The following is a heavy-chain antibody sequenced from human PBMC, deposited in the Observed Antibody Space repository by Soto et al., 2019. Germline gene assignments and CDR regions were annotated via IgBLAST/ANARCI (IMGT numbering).Heavy chain of an antibody. V-gene: IGHV1-8*01. CDR2: MNPNSGNT. CDR3: ATRSYSSGSSLDY. Sequence: QVQLVQSGAEVKKPGASVKVSCKASGYTFTSYDINWVRQATGQGLEWMGWMNPNSGNTGYAQKFQGRVTVTRNTPISTVYTELSSLSSEDTAVYYCATRSYSSGSSLDYRGQGTLVTVSS. D-gene: IGHD3-10*01. CDR1: GYTFTSYD. J-gene: IGHJ4*02.